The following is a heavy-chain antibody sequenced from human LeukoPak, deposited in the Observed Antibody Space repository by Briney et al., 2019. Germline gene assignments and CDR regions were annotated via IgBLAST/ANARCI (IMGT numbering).Heavy chain of an antibody. CDR3: AKVREYYYGSGSYYNY. V-gene: IGHV3-23*01. Sequence: GGSLRLSCAASGFTFSSYAMSWVRQAPGKGLEWVSAISGSGGSTYYADSVKGRFTISRDNSKNTLYLQMNSLRAEDTAVYYCAKVREYYYGSGSYYNYWGQGTLVTVSS. D-gene: IGHD3-10*01. J-gene: IGHJ4*02. CDR1: GFTFSSYA. CDR2: ISGSGGST.